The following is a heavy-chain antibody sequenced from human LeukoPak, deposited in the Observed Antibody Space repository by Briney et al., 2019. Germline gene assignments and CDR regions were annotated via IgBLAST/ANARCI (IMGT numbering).Heavy chain of an antibody. Sequence: GESLKISCRVSGYLFSTYWIAWVRQRPGKGLEWMGIIYPGDSDIKYSPSFEGQVVISGDKSTSTAHLQWSSLKASDIAIYYCARKGGHGLDVWGEGTTVSVSS. V-gene: IGHV5-51*01. J-gene: IGHJ6*04. CDR2: IYPGDSDI. CDR1: GYLFSTYW. D-gene: IGHD1-26*01. CDR3: ARKGGHGLDV.